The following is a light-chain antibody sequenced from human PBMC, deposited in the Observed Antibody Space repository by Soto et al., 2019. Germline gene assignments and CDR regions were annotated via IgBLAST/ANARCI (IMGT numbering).Light chain of an antibody. V-gene: IGLV2-14*01. J-gene: IGLJ1*01. CDR1: SVDVVGYKY. CDR3: SSYISSSDSFV. Sequence: QSALTQPASVSGSPGQSITISCSGSSVDVVGYKYVSWYQQHPGEAPKLMIYHVTNRPTGVSNRFSGSKSDNTASLTISGLQAEDEADYYCSSYISSSDSFVFGTGTKVNVL. CDR2: HVT.